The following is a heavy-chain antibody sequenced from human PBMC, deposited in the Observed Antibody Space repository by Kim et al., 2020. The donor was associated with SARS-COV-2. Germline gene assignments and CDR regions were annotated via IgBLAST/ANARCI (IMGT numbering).Heavy chain of an antibody. CDR2: VGSDGSAP. Sequence: GGSLRLSCAASGFTFSSHWMHWVRQVPGKGLVWVSRVGSDGSAPSYADSVKGRFTIARDNAKNTLFLQMNSLRVDDTAVYFCARVPPTGYEPSNAFDFCGQGTTVTVSS. CDR1: GFTFSSHW. V-gene: IGHV3-74*01. J-gene: IGHJ3*01. CDR3: ARVPPTGYEPSNAFDF. D-gene: IGHD5-12*01.